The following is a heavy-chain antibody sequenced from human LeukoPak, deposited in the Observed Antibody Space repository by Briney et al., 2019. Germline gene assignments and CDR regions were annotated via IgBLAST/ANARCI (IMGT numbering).Heavy chain of an antibody. Sequence: ASVKVSCKASGYTFTSYYMHWARQAPGQGLEWMGWISAYNGNTNYAQKLQGRVTMTTDTSTSTAYMELRSLRSDDTAVYYCARVGYDSSGRNAFDIWGQGTMVTVSS. CDR3: ARVGYDSSGRNAFDI. CDR1: GYTFTSYY. V-gene: IGHV1-18*04. CDR2: ISAYNGNT. J-gene: IGHJ3*02. D-gene: IGHD3-22*01.